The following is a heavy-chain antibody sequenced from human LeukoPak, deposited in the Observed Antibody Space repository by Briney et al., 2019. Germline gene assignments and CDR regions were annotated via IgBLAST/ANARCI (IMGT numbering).Heavy chain of an antibody. V-gene: IGHV3-30*18. D-gene: IGHD2-2*02. CDR1: GFAFSTYG. J-gene: IGHJ4*02. CDR3: AKDRYRQLALDY. Sequence: GGSLRLSCAASGFAFSTYGMHWVRQAPGKGLEWVAVISHDGSDKYYADTVKGRFTISRDNSKNTLYLQMNSLRADDTAVYYCAKDRYRQLALDYWGQGTLVTVSS. CDR2: ISHDGSDK.